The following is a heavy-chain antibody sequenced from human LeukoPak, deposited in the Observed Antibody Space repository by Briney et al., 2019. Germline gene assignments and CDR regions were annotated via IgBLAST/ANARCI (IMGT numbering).Heavy chain of an antibody. CDR1: GDSISRDRYY. J-gene: IGHJ4*02. V-gene: IGHV4-39*07. CDR2: IYHSGNS. D-gene: IGHD3-10*01. Sequence: PSETLSLTCTVSGDSISRDRYYWAWIRQPPGKGLEWIGTIYHSGNSYSNPSLTSRVIISVDTSKNQFSMKLTSVTAADTAIYYCARRALYGSGSYFDFWGQGTLVIVSS. CDR3: ARRALYGSGSYFDF.